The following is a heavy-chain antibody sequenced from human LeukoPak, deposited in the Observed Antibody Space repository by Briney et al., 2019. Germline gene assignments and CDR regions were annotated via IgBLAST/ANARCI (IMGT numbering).Heavy chain of an antibody. CDR3: IKDMGFDLLKDAFHI. Sequence: GRSLRLSCVGSGFSLDDYAMHWVRQVPEKGLEWVSSISWDSSNAAYADSVKGRFTISRDNAKNSLYLQMNSLRPEDTAFYYCIKDMGFDLLKDAFHIWGQGTLVTVSS. D-gene: IGHD3-9*01. CDR2: ISWDSSNA. CDR1: GFSLDDYA. V-gene: IGHV3-9*01. J-gene: IGHJ3*02.